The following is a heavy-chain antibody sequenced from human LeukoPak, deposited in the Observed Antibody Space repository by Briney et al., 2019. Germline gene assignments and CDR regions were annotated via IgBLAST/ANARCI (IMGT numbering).Heavy chain of an antibody. CDR1: GVSISSYY. V-gene: IGHV4-59*01. CDR2: IYYSGST. Sequence: PSETLSLTCTVSGVSISSYYWSWIRQPPGKGLEWIGYIYYSGSTNYNPSLKSRVTISVDTSKNQFSLKLSSVTAADTAVYYCARECLGDYYDSSGYPNWFDHWGQGTLVTVSS. CDR3: ARECLGDYYDSSGYPNWFDH. J-gene: IGHJ5*02. D-gene: IGHD3-22*01.